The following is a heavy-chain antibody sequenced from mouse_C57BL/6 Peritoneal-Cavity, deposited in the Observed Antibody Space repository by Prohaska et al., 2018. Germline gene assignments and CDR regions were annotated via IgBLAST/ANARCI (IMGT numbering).Heavy chain of an antibody. CDR1: GYTFTSYW. D-gene: IGHD1-1*01. CDR2: IDPSDSYT. CDR3: ARFITTVVASDY. Sequence: QVQQQQPGAELVMPGASVKLSCKASGYTFTSYWMHWVKQRPGQGLEWIGEIDPSDSYTNYNQKFKGKATLTVDKASSTAYMQLSSLTSEDSAVYYCARFITTVVASDYWGQGTTLTDSS. V-gene: IGHV1-69*01. J-gene: IGHJ2*01.